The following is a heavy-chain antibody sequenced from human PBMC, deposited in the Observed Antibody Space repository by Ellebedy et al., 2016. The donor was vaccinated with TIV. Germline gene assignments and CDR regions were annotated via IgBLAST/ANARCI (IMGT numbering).Heavy chain of an antibody. CDR2: ISVDGRAV. CDR3: VRGWYSSGHCDVFAM. V-gene: IGHV3-30*03. Sequence: GGSLRLSXVGFGFTFSDSVMHWVRPDPGKGLDWVAGISVDGRAVHYPDSVKGRFTISRDNAQNTVYLQMNSLRLEDTAVYYCVRGWYSSGHCDVFAMWGQGTIVTVSS. D-gene: IGHD6-19*01. J-gene: IGHJ3*02. CDR1: GFTFSDSV.